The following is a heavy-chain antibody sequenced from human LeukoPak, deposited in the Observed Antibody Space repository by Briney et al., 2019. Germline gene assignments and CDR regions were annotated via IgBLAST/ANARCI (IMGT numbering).Heavy chain of an antibody. CDR1: GGTFSGYA. CDR2: IIPILGIA. Sequence: SVKVSCKASGGTFSGYAISWVRQAPGQGLEWMGRIIPILGIANYAQKFQGRVTITADKSTSTAYMELSSLRSEDTAVYFCARAVAAGRRFDYWGQGTLAIVSS. V-gene: IGHV1-69*04. CDR3: ARAVAAGRRFDY. J-gene: IGHJ4*02. D-gene: IGHD6-13*01.